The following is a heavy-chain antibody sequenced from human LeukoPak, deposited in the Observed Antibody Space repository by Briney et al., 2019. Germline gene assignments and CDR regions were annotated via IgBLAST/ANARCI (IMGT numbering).Heavy chain of an antibody. D-gene: IGHD5-18*01. CDR3: ASSDTAMGPFDY. Sequence: SETLSLTCTVSGGSISSYYWSWIRQPPGKGLEWIGYLYYSGSTNYNPSLKSRVTISVDTSKNQFSLKLSSVTAADTAVYYCASSDTAMGPFDYWGQGTLVTVSS. CDR2: LYYSGST. CDR1: GGSISSYY. J-gene: IGHJ4*02. V-gene: IGHV4-59*08.